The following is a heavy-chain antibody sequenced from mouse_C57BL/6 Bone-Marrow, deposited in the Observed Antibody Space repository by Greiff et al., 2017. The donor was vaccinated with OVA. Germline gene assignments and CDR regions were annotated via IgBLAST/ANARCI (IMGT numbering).Heavy chain of an antibody. CDR2: IDPSDSYT. CDR3: ASAVFAY. J-gene: IGHJ3*01. V-gene: IGHV1-50*01. Sequence: QVQLQHPGAELVKPGASVKLSCKASGYTFTSYWMQWVKQRPGQGLEWIGEIDPSDSYTNYNQKFKGKATVTVDTSSSTAYMQLNSLTSEDSAVYYCASAVFAYWGQGTLVTVSA. CDR1: GYTFTSYW.